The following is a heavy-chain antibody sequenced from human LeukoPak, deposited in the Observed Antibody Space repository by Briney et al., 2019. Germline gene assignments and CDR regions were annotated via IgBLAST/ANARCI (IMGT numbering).Heavy chain of an antibody. J-gene: IGHJ4*02. CDR2: TYYRSKWYN. V-gene: IGHV6-1*01. D-gene: IGHD6-13*01. Sequence: SQTLSLTCAISGDSVSSNSAAWNWIRQSPSIGLEWLGRTYYRSKWYNDYAVSVKSRITINPDTSKNQFSLKLSSVTAADTAVYYCARGVEYSSSWLEGFGFDYWGQGTLVTVSS. CDR3: ARGVEYSSSWLEGFGFDY. CDR1: GDSVSSNSAA.